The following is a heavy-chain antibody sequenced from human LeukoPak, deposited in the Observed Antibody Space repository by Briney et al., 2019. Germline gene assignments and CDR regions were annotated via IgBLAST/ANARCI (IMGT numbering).Heavy chain of an antibody. V-gene: IGHV3-74*01. CDR2: VKGDRSFT. D-gene: IGHD5-24*01. Sequence: GGSLRLSCAASGFTFRNYWMHWVRQAPGKGLVWVSRVKGDRSFTDYADSVKGRFTISRDNAKNTLYLQMYSLRAEDTAAYYCVRDGDDYNFDYWGQESLVTVSS. CDR1: GFTFRNYW. CDR3: VRDGDDYNFDY. J-gene: IGHJ4*02.